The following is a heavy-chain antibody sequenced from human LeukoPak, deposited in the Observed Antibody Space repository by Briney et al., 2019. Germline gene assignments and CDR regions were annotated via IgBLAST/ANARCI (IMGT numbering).Heavy chain of an antibody. CDR3: ARLYSSGWADY. D-gene: IGHD6-19*01. J-gene: IGHJ4*02. Sequence: GGSLRLSCAASGYTFSSHGMYWVRQAPGKGLEWVALIWYDGSQKYCADSVKGRFTISRDNSKNTLSLQMDSLRAEDTAVYFCARLYSSGWADYWGQGTLVTVSS. CDR1: GYTFSSHG. CDR2: IWYDGSQK. V-gene: IGHV3-33*01.